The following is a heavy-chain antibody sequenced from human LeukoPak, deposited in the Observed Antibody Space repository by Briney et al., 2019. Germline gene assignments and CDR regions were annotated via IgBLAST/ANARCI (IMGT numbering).Heavy chain of an antibody. CDR1: GGSISSYY. CDR3: ARPGNYYYMDV. J-gene: IGHJ6*03. V-gene: IGHV4-59*01. Sequence: PSETLSLTCTVSGGSISSYYWSWIRQPPGKGLEWIGYIYYSGSTNYNPSLKSRVTISVDTSKNQFSLKLSSVTAADTAVYYCARPGNYYYMDVWGKGTTVTISS. CDR2: IYYSGST.